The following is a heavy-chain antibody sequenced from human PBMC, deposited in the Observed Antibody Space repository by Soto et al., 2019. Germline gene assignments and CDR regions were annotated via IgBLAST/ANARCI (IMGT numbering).Heavy chain of an antibody. CDR1: GYSFTSYW. V-gene: IGHV5-10-1*01. CDR2: IDPSDSYT. J-gene: IGHJ6*01. Sequence: GESLKVSCKGSGYSFTSYWISWVRQMPGKGLEWMGRIDPSDSYTNYSPSFQGHVTISADKSISTAYLQWRSLKASDTAMYYCARLAPGSDGRAAPTNYYYYGMDVWGQGTTVTVSS. CDR3: ARLAPGSDGRAAPTNYYYYGMDV. D-gene: IGHD6-6*01.